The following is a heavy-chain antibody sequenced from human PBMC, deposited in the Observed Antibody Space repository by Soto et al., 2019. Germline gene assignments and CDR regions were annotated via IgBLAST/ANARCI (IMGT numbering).Heavy chain of an antibody. CDR1: GFTFSSYG. CDR2: ISYDGSNK. CDR3: AKGPRLVPAAMYGMDV. V-gene: IGHV3-30*18. J-gene: IGHJ6*02. D-gene: IGHD2-2*01. Sequence: GGSLRLSCAASGFTFSSYGMHWVRQAPGKGLERVAVISYDGSNKYYADSVKGRFTISGDNSKNTLYLQMNSLRAEDTAVYYCAKGPRLVPAAMYGMDVWGQGTTVTV.